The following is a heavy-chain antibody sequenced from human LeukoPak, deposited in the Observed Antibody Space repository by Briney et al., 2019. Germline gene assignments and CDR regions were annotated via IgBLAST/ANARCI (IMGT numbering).Heavy chain of an antibody. V-gene: IGHV4-31*03. CDR3: AKLVSYAFDI. CDR1: VGSISIAGDY. Sequence: PSRTLSLTPTVSVGSISIAGDYSSWIRPRPGKGLEWIGYISNTGSTHYNPSLKRRVTISVDTLKQQFSLNLRSVSAADTAVYYCAKLVSYAFDIWGQGTMVTVSS. CDR2: ISNTGST. J-gene: IGHJ3*02. D-gene: IGHD6-6*01.